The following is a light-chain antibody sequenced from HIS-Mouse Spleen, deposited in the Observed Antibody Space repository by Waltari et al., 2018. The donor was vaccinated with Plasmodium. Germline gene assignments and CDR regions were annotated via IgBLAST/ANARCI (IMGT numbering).Light chain of an antibody. V-gene: IGKV3-15*01. CDR1: QSVSSN. CDR3: QQYNNWSFT. J-gene: IGKJ3*01. Sequence: EIVMTQSPATLSVSPGERATLSCRASQSVSSNLAWYPQKPGQAPRLLIYGASPRATGIPARFSGSGSGTDFTLTISSLQSEDFAVYYCQQYNNWSFTFGPGTKVDIK. CDR2: GAS.